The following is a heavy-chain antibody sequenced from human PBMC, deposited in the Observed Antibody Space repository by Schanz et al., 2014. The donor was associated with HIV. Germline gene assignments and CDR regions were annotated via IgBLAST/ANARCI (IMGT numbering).Heavy chain of an antibody. D-gene: IGHD2-15*01. V-gene: IGHV1-69*06. Sequence: QVQLVQSGAEVRKPGTSVMVSCKASGGPFSNYALNWVRQAPGQGLEWMGGFIPMLETVNYGQKFQGRVTITADKSTSTGYMELTSLRSDDTAVYYCARGGNCSGGSCSPWYFDYWGQGTLVTVSS. CDR3: ARGGNCSGGSCSPWYFDY. CDR1: GGPFSNYA. J-gene: IGHJ4*02. CDR2: FIPMLETV.